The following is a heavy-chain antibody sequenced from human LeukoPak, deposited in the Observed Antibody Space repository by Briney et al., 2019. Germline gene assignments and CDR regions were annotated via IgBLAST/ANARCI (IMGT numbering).Heavy chain of an antibody. D-gene: IGHD2-2*01. Sequence: SVKVSCKASGYTFTGSYMHWVRQAPGQGLEWMGGIIPIFGTANYAQKFQGRVTITADESTSTAYMELSSLRSEDTAVYYCASDCSSTSCPRGDYYYYYMDVWGKGTTVTVSS. CDR1: GYTFTGSY. CDR3: ASDCSSTSCPRGDYYYYYMDV. V-gene: IGHV1-69*13. J-gene: IGHJ6*03. CDR2: IIPIFGTA.